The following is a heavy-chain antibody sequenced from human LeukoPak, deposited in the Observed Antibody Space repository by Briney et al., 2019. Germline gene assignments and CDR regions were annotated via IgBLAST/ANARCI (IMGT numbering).Heavy chain of an antibody. D-gene: IGHD5-18*01. Sequence: PSETLSLTCAVYGGSFSGYYWSWIRQPPGKGLEWIGEINHSGSTNYNPSLKSRVTISVDTSKNQFSLKLSSVTAADTAVYYCARERYSYGYPFDYWGQGTLVTVSS. CDR3: ARERYSYGYPFDY. CDR1: GGSFSGYY. V-gene: IGHV4-34*01. J-gene: IGHJ4*02. CDR2: INHSGST.